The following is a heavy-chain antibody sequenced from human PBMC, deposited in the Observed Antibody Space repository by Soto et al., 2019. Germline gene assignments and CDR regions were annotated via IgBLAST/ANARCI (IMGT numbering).Heavy chain of an antibody. CDR1: GYTFTSYG. Sequence: QVQLMQSGAEAKKPGASVKVSCKASGYTFTSYGISWVRQAPGQGLEWMGWISAYNGNTNYAQKLQGRVTMTTDTSTSTAYMELRSLRSDDTAVYYCAREMSAFSSGSNWFDPWGQGTLVTVSS. V-gene: IGHV1-18*01. D-gene: IGHD6-19*01. CDR2: ISAYNGNT. CDR3: AREMSAFSSGSNWFDP. J-gene: IGHJ5*02.